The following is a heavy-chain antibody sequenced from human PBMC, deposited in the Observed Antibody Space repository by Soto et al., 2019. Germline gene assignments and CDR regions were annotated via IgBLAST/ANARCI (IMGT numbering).Heavy chain of an antibody. Sequence: SETLSLTCTVSGGSISSGGYYWSWIRQHPGKGLEWIGYIYYSGSTYYNPSLKSRVTISVDTSKNQFSLKLSSVTAADTAVYYCARDTAAGFDYWGQGTPVTVSS. CDR2: IYYSGST. D-gene: IGHD6-13*01. V-gene: IGHV4-31*03. CDR3: ARDTAAGFDY. CDR1: GGSISSGGYY. J-gene: IGHJ4*02.